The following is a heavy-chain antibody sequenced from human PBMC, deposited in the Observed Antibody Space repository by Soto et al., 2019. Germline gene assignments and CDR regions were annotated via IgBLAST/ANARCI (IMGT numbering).Heavy chain of an antibody. D-gene: IGHD3-3*01. CDR3: AHSLTERSTIFGVVRGNWLDP. CDR1: GFSLSTSGVG. Sequence: SGPTLVNPTQTLTLTCTFSGFSLSTSGVGVGWIRQPPGKALEWLALIYWDDDKRYSPSLKSRLTITKDTSKNQVVLTMTNMDPVDTATYYCAHSLTERSTIFGVVRGNWLDPWGQGTLVTVSS. J-gene: IGHJ5*02. CDR2: IYWDDDK. V-gene: IGHV2-5*02.